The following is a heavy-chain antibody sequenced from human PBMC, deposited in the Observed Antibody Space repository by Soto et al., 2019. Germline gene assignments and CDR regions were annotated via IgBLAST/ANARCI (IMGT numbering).Heavy chain of an antibody. CDR2: IYYSGST. J-gene: IGHJ6*02. CDR3: ARSWIQLWSYGMDV. Sequence: QVQLQESGPGLVKPSQTLSLTCTVSGGSISSGDYYWSWIRQPPGKGLEWIGYIYYSGSTYYNPSLTSRVTISVDTSKNQFSLKLSSVTAADTAVYDCARSWIQLWSYGMDVWGQGTTVTVSS. D-gene: IGHD5-18*01. V-gene: IGHV4-30-4*01. CDR1: GGSISSGDYY.